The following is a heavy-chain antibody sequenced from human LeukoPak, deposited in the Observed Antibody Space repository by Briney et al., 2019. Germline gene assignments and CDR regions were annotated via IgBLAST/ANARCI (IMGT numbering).Heavy chain of an antibody. CDR2: IYPGDSDT. J-gene: IGHJ4*02. CDR3: ARLYPPITVPDRGVDY. Sequence: GESLKISCKGSGYSFTSYWIGWVRQMPGKGLEWMGIIYPGDSDTRYSPSFQGQVTISADKSISTAYLQWSSLKASDAAMYYCARLYPPITVPDRGVDYWGQGTLVTVSS. V-gene: IGHV5-51*01. CDR1: GYSFTSYW. D-gene: IGHD1-14*01.